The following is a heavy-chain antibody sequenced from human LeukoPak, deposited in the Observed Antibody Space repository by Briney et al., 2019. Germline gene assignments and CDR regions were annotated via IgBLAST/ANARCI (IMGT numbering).Heavy chain of an antibody. CDR1: GFTFDDYA. CDR2: ISWNSGSI. CDR3: AKEGYGMDV. V-gene: IGHV3-9*01. Sequence: GGSLRLSCAASGFTFDDYAMHWVRQAPGKGLEWVSGISWNSGSIGYADSVKGRFTISRDNAENSLYLQMNSLRAEDTALYYCAKEGYGMDVWGQGTTVTVSS. J-gene: IGHJ6*02.